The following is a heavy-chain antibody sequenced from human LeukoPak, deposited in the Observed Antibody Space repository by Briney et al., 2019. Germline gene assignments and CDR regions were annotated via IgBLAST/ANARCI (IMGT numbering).Heavy chain of an antibody. Sequence: ASVKVSCKASGYTFTSYGISWVRQAPGQGLEWMGWISAYNGNTNYAQKLQGRVTMTTDTSTSTAYMELRSLRSVDTAVYYCARDLPRWSSYAMVRTTTSFDPWGQGTLVTVSS. CDR1: GYTFTSYG. J-gene: IGHJ5*02. CDR3: ARDLPRWSSYAMVRTTTSFDP. D-gene: IGHD3-10*01. V-gene: IGHV1-18*01. CDR2: ISAYNGNT.